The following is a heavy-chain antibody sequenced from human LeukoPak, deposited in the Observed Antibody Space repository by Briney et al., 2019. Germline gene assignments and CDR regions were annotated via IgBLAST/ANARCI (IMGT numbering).Heavy chain of an antibody. D-gene: IGHD3-10*01. CDR1: GYTFTGYY. J-gene: IGHJ3*02. CDR2: IIPIFGTA. V-gene: IGHV1-69*06. Sequence: SVKVSCTASGYTFTGYYMHWVRQAPGQGLEWMGGIIPIFGTANYAQKFQGRVTITADKSTSTAYMELSSLRSEDTAVYYCARDSITMVRGSVGAFDIWGQGTMVTVSS. CDR3: ARDSITMVRGSVGAFDI.